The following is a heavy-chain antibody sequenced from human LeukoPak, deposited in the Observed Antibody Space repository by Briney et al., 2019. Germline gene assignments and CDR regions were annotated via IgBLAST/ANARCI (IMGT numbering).Heavy chain of an antibody. J-gene: IGHJ4*02. Sequence: GGSLRLSCAASGFTFSSYAMHWVRQAPGKGLEWVAVISYDGSNKYYADSVKGRFTISRDNSKNTLYLQMNSLRAEDTAVYYCARDSYSGSYFDPGPYYFDYWGQGTLVTVSS. CDR2: ISYDGSNK. CDR3: ARDSYSGSYFDPGPYYFDY. D-gene: IGHD1-26*01. V-gene: IGHV3-30*04. CDR1: GFTFSSYA.